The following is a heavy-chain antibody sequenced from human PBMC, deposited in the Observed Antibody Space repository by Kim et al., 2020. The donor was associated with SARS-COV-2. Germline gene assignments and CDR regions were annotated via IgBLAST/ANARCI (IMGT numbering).Heavy chain of an antibody. D-gene: IGHD6-19*01. J-gene: IGHJ5*01. CDR1: GGSISSYFYY. CDR3: ARQIDPLISTGWYFYS. V-gene: IGHV4-39*01. Sequence: SETLSLTCSVSGGSISSYFYYWAWIRQAPGKGLEWIASIYYSGSPLYNSSLKSRVTISADTSKEEFSLRLSSVTASDTAVYFCARQIDPLISTGWYFYS. CDR2: IYYSGSP.